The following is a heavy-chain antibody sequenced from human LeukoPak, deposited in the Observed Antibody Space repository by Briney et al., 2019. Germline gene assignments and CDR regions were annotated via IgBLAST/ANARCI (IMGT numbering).Heavy chain of an antibody. D-gene: IGHD2-2*02. J-gene: IGHJ6*03. Sequence: ASVKVSPKTSKNMFTGYFIRWVPQAPGQGLERIGWINPNSGSTLFARSFQGGVTTTRDTTISTTYMEMSRLSSHKTALYYSAAQCNDAFCYKRDYMDVQGNGIMVILSS. CDR1: KNMFTGYF. CDR3: AAQCNDAFCYKRDYMDV. V-gene: IGHV1-2*02. CDR2: INPNSGST.